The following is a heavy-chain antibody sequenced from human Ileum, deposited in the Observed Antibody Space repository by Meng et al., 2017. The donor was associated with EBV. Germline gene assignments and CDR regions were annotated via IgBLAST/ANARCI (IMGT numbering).Heavy chain of an antibody. CDR1: GWSLNGYY. Sequence: GAELWRPALHRFLPCVADGWSLNGYYWTWIRQPPGKGLEWFGEINHSGSTNYNPSLKSRVIISVDTSKNQFSLNLSSVTAADTAVYYCARGVYGPTTRGREYFIHWGRGTLVTVSS. CDR2: INHSGST. J-gene: IGHJ1*01. V-gene: IGHV4-34*01. CDR3: ARGVYGPTTRGREYFIH. D-gene: IGHD2-8*01.